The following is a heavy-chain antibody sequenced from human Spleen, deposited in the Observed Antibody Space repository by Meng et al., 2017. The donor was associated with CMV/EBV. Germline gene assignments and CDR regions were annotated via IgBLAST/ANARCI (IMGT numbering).Heavy chain of an antibody. Sequence: GESLKISCAVSGFTFSNYAMSWVRQAPGKGLEWVSTISGSGDTSYYADSVKGRFTISRDSSQNTLYLQMDSLRAEDTAVYYCARAEFFWGNYYYYGMDVWGQGTTVTVSS. J-gene: IGHJ6*02. D-gene: IGHD7-27*01. CDR2: ISGSGDTS. CDR1: GFTFSNYA. CDR3: ARAEFFWGNYYYYGMDV. V-gene: IGHV3-23*01.